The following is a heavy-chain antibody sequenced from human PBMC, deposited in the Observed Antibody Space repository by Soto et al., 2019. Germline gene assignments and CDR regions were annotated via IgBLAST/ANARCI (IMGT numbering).Heavy chain of an antibody. CDR2: IYDSGSP. V-gene: IGHV4-59*01. CDR3: ARGVGSSPPRY. Sequence: SETLSLTCTISGGSISVYYWSWIRQPPGQALEWIGYIYDSGSPYYNPSLRSRVIISADTSKNQIPLKLTSATAADTAVYYCARGVGSSPPRYWGRGTLVTVSS. J-gene: IGHJ4*02. D-gene: IGHD1-26*01. CDR1: GGSISVYY.